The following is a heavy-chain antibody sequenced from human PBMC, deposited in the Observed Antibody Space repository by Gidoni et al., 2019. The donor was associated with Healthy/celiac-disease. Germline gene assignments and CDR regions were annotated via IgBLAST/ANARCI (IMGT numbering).Heavy chain of an antibody. Sequence: VRLLDSGGGLVPPGRSLRLPSAASRSTFSSYAMSWVRQAPGKGLEWVSASSGSGGSTYYADSVKGRFTISRDKSKNTLYLQMNSLRAEDTAVYYCAPTEVAAAGTWGQGTLVTVSS. D-gene: IGHD6-13*01. CDR1: RSTFSSYA. J-gene: IGHJ4*02. CDR2: SSGSGGST. CDR3: APTEVAAAGT. V-gene: IGHV3-23*01.